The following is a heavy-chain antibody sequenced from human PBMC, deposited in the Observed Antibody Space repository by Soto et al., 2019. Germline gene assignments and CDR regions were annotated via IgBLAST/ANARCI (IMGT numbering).Heavy chain of an antibody. CDR2: ISYDGYIT. CDR1: GFTFSAYA. Sequence: QVQLVESGGGVVQPGRSLRLSCTASGFTFSAYAINWIRQAPGRGLECVAIISYDGYITYYADSVKGRFTISRDNSKSSVYLQMSSLRAEDTAVYFCAAVAARRQVDWFDPWGQGTLVTVSS. CDR3: AAVAARRQVDWFDP. V-gene: IGHV3-30-3*02. D-gene: IGHD6-19*01. J-gene: IGHJ5*02.